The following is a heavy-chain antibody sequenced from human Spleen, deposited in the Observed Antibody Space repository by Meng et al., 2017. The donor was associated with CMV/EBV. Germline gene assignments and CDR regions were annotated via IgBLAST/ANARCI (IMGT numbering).Heavy chain of an antibody. D-gene: IGHD7-27*01. J-gene: IGHJ4*02. CDR2: ISPSIGST. Sequence: RGSCRASGYTFTSHGITWVRQAHGHGLEWMGWISPSIGSTNYAQKLEDRVTMTTDRSTTTAYLELRSLRYDDTAVYFCARGTGIFDYWGQGTLVTVSS. V-gene: IGHV1-18*04. CDR1: GYTFTSHG. CDR3: ARGTGIFDY.